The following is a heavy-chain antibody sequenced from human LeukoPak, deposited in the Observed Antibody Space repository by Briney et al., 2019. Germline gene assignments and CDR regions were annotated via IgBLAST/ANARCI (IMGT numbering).Heavy chain of an antibody. CDR1: GYSFTGYY. D-gene: IGHD4-11*01. V-gene: IGHV1-69*05. CDR3: ASSRRGFYSNYVGYYYYYMDV. Sequence: ASVKVSYKASGYSFTGYYMHWVRQAPGQGLEWMGGIIPIFGTANYAQKFQGRVTITTDESTSTAYMELSSLRSEDTAVYYCASSRRGFYSNYVGYYYYYMDVWGKGTTVTVSS. J-gene: IGHJ6*03. CDR2: IIPIFGTA.